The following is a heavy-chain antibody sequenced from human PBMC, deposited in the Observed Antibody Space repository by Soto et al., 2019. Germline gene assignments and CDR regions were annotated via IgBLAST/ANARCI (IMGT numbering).Heavy chain of an antibody. CDR3: ARKGITMGRGTNWFDP. CDR1: GGSFSGYY. D-gene: IGHD3-10*01. Sequence: PSETLSLTCAVYGGSFSGYYWSWIRQPPGKWLEWIGEINHSGSTNYNPSLKSRVTISVDTSKNQFSLKLSSVTAADTAVYYCARKGITMGRGTNWFDPWGQGTMVTVSS. J-gene: IGHJ5*02. V-gene: IGHV4-34*01. CDR2: INHSGST.